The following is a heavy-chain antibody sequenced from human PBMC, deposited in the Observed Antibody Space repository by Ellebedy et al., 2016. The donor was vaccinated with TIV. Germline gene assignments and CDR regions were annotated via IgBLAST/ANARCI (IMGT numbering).Heavy chain of an antibody. V-gene: IGHV4-38-2*02. CDR1: GSSISSGHY. D-gene: IGHD4-23*01. CDR2: RYHSGSP. Sequence: MPSETLSLTCSVSGSSISSGHYRGWTRQPSGRGLEWIGRRYHSGSPYYSPSLKSRVTMSVDTSKNQFSLRLSSVTAADTAVYYCAGDGEGRWDYWGPGTLVTVSS. CDR3: AGDGEGRWDY. J-gene: IGHJ4*02.